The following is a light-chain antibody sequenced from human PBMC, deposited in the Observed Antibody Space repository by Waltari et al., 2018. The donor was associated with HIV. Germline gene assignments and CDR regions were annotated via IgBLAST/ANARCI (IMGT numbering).Light chain of an antibody. CDR2: AAS. V-gene: IGKV3-20*01. CDR3: QQYHKWPLT. CDR1: QSVSNTY. Sequence: EIVLTQSPGIMSLSPGERATISCRASQSVSNTYLAWYQQKPGQAPRLLIYAASIRATGIPDRFSGSGSGTDFTLTISSLQSEDFGIYYCQQYHKWPLTFGGGTKVEIK. J-gene: IGKJ4*01.